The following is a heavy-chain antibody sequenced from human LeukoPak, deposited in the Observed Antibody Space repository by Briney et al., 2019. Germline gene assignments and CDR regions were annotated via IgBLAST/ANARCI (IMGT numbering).Heavy chain of an antibody. D-gene: IGHD6-19*01. Sequence: PGGSLRLSCAASGFTFSSYAMSWVRQAPGKGLEWVSALSGSVGTTYYADSVKGRFTISRDSSKNTLYLQMNSLRAEDTAICYCAKSSSSGWSYYSYGMDVWGQGTTVTVSS. J-gene: IGHJ6*02. V-gene: IGHV3-23*01. CDR3: AKSSSSGWSYYSYGMDV. CDR1: GFTFSSYA. CDR2: LSGSVGTT.